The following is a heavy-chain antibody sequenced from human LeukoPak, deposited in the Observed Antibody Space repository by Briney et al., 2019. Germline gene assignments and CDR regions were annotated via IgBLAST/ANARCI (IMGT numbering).Heavy chain of an antibody. D-gene: IGHD3-16*01. Sequence: PGGSLRLSCAASGFTVSSNYMSWVRQAPGKGLEWVSVIYSGGSTYYADSVKGRFTISRDNSKNTLYLQMNSLRAEDTAVYYCARDRYAFGFWFDPWGQGTLVTVSS. V-gene: IGHV3-53*01. CDR1: GFTVSSNY. CDR3: ARDRYAFGFWFDP. CDR2: IYSGGST. J-gene: IGHJ5*02.